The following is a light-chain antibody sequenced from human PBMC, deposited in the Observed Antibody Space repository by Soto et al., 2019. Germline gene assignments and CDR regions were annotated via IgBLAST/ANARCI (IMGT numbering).Light chain of an antibody. CDR2: DVS. J-gene: IGLJ2*01. CDR1: SSDVGRYNH. Sequence: QSALTQPPSVSGSPGQSVSISCTGTSSDVGRYNHVSWYQQPPGTAPKLMIYDVSNRPSGVPDRFSGSKSGNTASLTISGLPAEDEAEYYCSSYTGSSTVVVFGGGTKLTVL. V-gene: IGLV2-18*02. CDR3: SSYTGSSTVVV.